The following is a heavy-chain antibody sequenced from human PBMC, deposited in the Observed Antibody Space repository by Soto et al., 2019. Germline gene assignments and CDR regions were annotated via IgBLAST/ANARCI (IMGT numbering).Heavy chain of an antibody. CDR2: ISGSSSYT. Sequence: GGSLRLSCAASGFTFSDYYMSWIRQAPGKGLEWVSYISGSSSYTNYADSVKGRFTISRDNAKNSLYLQMNSLRADDTAVYYCARHREGYYDSSGPADYWGQGTLVTVSS. CDR3: ARHREGYYDSSGPADY. V-gene: IGHV3-11*06. J-gene: IGHJ4*02. CDR1: GFTFSDYY. D-gene: IGHD3-22*01.